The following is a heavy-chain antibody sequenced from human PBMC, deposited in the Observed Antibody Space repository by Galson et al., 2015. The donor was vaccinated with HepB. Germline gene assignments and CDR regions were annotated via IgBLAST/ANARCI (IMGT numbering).Heavy chain of an antibody. CDR2: IFPGDSHT. Sequence: QSGAEVKKPGESLKISCKGSGYNFSGYWIGWVRQMPGKGLEWMGTIFPGDSHTRYSPSFQGQVTISADKSTAYLQWSSLKASDTAMYYCARSSSGPLGYYGMDVRGQGTTVTVFS. J-gene: IGHJ6*02. CDR3: ARSSSGPLGYYGMDV. CDR1: GYNFSGYW. D-gene: IGHD3-22*01. V-gene: IGHV5-51*03.